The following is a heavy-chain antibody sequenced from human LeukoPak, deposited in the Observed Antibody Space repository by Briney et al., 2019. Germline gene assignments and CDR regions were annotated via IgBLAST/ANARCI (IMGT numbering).Heavy chain of an antibody. CDR3: ARAPTPYSSSWYYDY. CDR2: INPSGGST. J-gene: IGHJ4*02. CDR1: GYTFTNYG. D-gene: IGHD6-13*01. V-gene: IGHV1-46*01. Sequence: ASVKVSCKASGYTFTNYGFSWVRQAPGQGLEWMGIINPSGGSTSYAQKFQGRVTMTRDTSTSTVYMELSSLRSEDTAVYYCARAPTPYSSSWYYDYWGQGTLVTVSS.